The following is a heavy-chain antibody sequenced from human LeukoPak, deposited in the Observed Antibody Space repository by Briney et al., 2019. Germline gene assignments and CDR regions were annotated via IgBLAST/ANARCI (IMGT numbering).Heavy chain of an antibody. V-gene: IGHV4-39*07. CDR1: GGSISSSSYY. Sequence: SETLSLTCTVSGGSISSSSYYWSWIRQPAGKGLEWIGRIYYSGSTYYNPSLKSRVTISVDTSKNQFSLKLSSVTAADTAVYYCARVGGYSYGEFDYWGQGTLVTVSS. J-gene: IGHJ4*02. D-gene: IGHD5-18*01. CDR3: ARVGGYSYGEFDY. CDR2: IYYSGST.